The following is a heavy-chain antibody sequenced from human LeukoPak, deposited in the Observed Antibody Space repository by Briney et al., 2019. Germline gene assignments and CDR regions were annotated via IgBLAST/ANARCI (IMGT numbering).Heavy chain of an antibody. Sequence: SESLSLTCTVSGGSISSGDYYWSWIRQPPGKGLVWIGYIYYSGRTYYNASLKMRGAISVDTSNIQFTRKRSSVTAADSAVYYCARGDTAMVANWFDPWGQGTLVTVSS. V-gene: IGHV4-30-4*01. J-gene: IGHJ5*02. CDR1: GGSISSGDYY. D-gene: IGHD5-18*01. CDR3: ARGDTAMVANWFDP. CDR2: IYYSGRT.